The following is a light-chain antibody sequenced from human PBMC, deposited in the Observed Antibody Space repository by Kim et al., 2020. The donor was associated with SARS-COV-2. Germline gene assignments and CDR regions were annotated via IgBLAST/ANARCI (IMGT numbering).Light chain of an antibody. CDR3: QAWDSSTVV. J-gene: IGLJ2*01. CDR2: QDS. V-gene: IGLV3-1*01. Sequence: VSPGRTASITCSGDKLGDKYACCYQQKPGQSPVLVIYQDSKRPSGIPERFSGSNSGNTATLTISGTQAMDEADYYCQAWDSSTVVFGGGTQLTVL. CDR1: KLGDKY.